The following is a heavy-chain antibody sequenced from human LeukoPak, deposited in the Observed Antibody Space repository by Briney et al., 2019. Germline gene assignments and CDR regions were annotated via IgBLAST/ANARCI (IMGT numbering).Heavy chain of an antibody. CDR1: GGSISSGGYS. D-gene: IGHD2/OR15-2a*01. CDR2: IYYSGST. CDR3: ARSKIVGKAPREDYYYYGMDV. J-gene: IGHJ6*02. V-gene: IGHV4-31*03. Sequence: SETLSLTCTVSGGSISSGGYSWSWIRQHPGKGLEWIGYIYYSGSTYYNPSLKSRVTISVDTSKNQFSLKLSSVTAADTAVYYCARSKIVGKAPREDYYYYGMDVWGQGTTVTVSS.